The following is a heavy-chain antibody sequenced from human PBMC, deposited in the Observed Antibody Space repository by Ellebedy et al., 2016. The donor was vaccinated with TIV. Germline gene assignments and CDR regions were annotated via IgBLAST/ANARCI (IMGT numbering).Heavy chain of an antibody. J-gene: IGHJ4*02. CDR2: IYYSGNT. CDR3: ARRKVTIPRADAYFDY. D-gene: IGHD3-3*01. CDR1: GGSISSSSYY. V-gene: IGHV4-39*01. Sequence: GSLRLSXTVSGGSISSSSYYWGWIRQPPGKGLEWIGSIYYSGNTYYNPSLKSRVTISIDTSKNQFSLRLSSVTAADTAIYRCARRKVTIPRADAYFDYWGQGILVTVAS.